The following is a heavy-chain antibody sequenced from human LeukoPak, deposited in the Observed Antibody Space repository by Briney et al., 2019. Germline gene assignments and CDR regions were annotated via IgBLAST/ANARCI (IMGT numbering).Heavy chain of an antibody. J-gene: IGHJ6*03. V-gene: IGHV4-34*01. CDR3: ARGVRDFWSTWAPRRTSHMDV. Sequence: SETLSLTCAVYGGSFSGYYWSWIRQPPGKGLEWIGEINHSGSTNYNPSLKSRVTISVDTSKNQFSLKLSSVTAADTAVYYCARGVRDFWSTWAPRRTSHMDVWGKGTTVTVSS. D-gene: IGHD3-3*01. CDR2: INHSGST. CDR1: GGSFSGYY.